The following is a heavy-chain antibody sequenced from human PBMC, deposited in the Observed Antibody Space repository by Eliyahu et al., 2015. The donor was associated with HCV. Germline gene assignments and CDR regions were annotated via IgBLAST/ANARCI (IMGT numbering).Heavy chain of an antibody. CDR1: GGSISXGGYY. J-gene: IGHJ4*02. CDR2: IYYSGST. D-gene: IGHD5-12*01. CDR3: AREWKEKVWGGSNTLVDY. V-gene: IGHV4-31*03. Sequence: QVQLQESGPGLVKPSQTLSLTCTVSGGSISXGGYYWSWIRQHPGKGLEWIGYIYYSGSTYYNPSLKSRVTISVDTSKNQFSLKLSSVTAADTAVYYCAREWKEKVWGGSNTLVDYWGQGTLVTVSS.